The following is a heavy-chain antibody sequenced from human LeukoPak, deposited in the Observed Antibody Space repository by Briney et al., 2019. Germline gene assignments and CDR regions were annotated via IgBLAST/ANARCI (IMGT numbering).Heavy chain of an antibody. CDR2: IYYSGST. CDR3: ARVGGRLKWLFDAFDI. D-gene: IGHD3-3*01. Sequence: SETLSLTCTVSGGSISSSSYYWGWIRQPPGKGLEWIGSIYYSGSTYYNPSLKSRVTISVDTSKNQFSLKLSSVTAADTAVYYCARVGGRLKWLFDAFDIWGQGTMVTVSS. V-gene: IGHV4-39*07. J-gene: IGHJ3*02. CDR1: GGSISSSSYY.